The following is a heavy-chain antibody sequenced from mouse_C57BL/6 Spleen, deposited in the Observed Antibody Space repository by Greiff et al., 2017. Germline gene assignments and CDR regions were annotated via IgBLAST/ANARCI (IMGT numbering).Heavy chain of an antibody. Sequence: EVQLVESGPGLVKPSQSLSLTCSVTGYSITSGYYWNWIRQFPGNKLEWMGYISYDGSNNYKPSLKNRISITRDTSKNQFFLKLNSVTTEDTATYYCARGGDAMDYWGQGTSVTVSS. CDR3: ARGGDAMDY. CDR2: ISYDGSN. CDR1: GYSITSGYY. V-gene: IGHV3-6*01. J-gene: IGHJ4*01.